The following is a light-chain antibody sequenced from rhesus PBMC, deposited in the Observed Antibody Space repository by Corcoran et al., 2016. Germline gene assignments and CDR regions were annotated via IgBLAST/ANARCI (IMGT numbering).Light chain of an antibody. CDR3: LQYNSDPYS. V-gene: IGKV1-43*02. CDR1: QGISTY. J-gene: IGKJ2*01. Sequence: DIQMTQSPSSLSASVGDRVTITCRASQGISTYLNWYQQKPGKAPMRLIYAASSLERGVPSRFSGSGDWTDVTLTISSLQPEDFATYYRLQYNSDPYSFGQGTKVEIK. CDR2: AAS.